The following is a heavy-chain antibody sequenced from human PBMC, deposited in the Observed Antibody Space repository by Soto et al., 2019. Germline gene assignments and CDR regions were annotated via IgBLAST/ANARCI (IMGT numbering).Heavy chain of an antibody. CDR2: IDPSDSYT. V-gene: IGHV5-10-1*04. Sequence: GESLKISCKGSGYSFTSYWISWVRQMPGKGLEWMGRIDPSDSYTNYSPSFQGQVTISADQSITTAYLQWSSLRASDTAIYYCASGSRDCSGGSCYSHWGQGTLVTVSS. CDR1: GYSFTSYW. D-gene: IGHD2-15*01. J-gene: IGHJ4*02. CDR3: ASGSRDCSGGSCYSH.